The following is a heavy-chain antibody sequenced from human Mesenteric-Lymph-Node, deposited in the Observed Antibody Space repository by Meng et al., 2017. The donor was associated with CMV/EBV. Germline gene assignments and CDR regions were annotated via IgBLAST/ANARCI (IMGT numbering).Heavy chain of an antibody. D-gene: IGHD2-2*01. Sequence: GESLKISCAASGFTFSDYYMSWIRQAPGKGLEWVSYISSSGSTIYYADSVKGRFTISRDNAKNSLYLQMNSLRAEDTAVYYCARDGSYQSQPPYYYYGLDVWGQGTTVTVSS. CDR1: GFTFSDYY. J-gene: IGHJ6*02. CDR2: ISSSGSTI. CDR3: ARDGSYQSQPPYYYYGLDV. V-gene: IGHV3-11*04.